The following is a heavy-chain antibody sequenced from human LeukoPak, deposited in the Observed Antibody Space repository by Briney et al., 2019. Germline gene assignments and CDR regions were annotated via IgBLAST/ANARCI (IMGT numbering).Heavy chain of an antibody. CDR1: GFTFRSYS. V-gene: IGHV3-21*01. D-gene: IGHD6-6*01. Sequence: PGGSLRLSCAASGFTFRSYSMHWVRQAPGKGLEWVSSISGSSYSIYYADSVKGRFTISRDNAKNSLYLQMNSLTAEDTAVYYCARSEGRPFDIWGQGTMVTVSS. CDR3: ARSEGRPFDI. J-gene: IGHJ3*02. CDR2: ISGSSYSI.